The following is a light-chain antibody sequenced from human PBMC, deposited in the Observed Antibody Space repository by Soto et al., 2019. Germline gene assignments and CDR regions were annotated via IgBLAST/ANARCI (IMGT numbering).Light chain of an antibody. V-gene: IGKV1-39*01. CDR1: QSISNH. Sequence: IQLTQHPSSLSASVDHRLIITCRASQSISNHLNWYQQKQGKAPKLLIFAASSLQSGVPSRLSGSRSGPDFTLTISSLQTEDFATYYCQQSDSTPPTFGQGTQVDIK. CDR2: AAS. J-gene: IGKJ1*01. CDR3: QQSDSTPPT.